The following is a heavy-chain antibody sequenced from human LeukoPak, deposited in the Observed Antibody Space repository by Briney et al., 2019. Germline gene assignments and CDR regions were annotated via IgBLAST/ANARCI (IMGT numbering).Heavy chain of an antibody. CDR1: GGSFSGYY. CDR3: ARMDYYGSGSRNWFDP. CDR2: INHSGST. D-gene: IGHD3-10*01. J-gene: IGHJ5*02. V-gene: IGHV4-34*01. Sequence: SETLSLTCAVYGGSFSGYYWSWIRQPPGKGLEWIGEINHSGSTNYNPSLKSRVTISVDTSKNQFSLKLSSVTAADTAVYYCARMDYYGSGSRNWFDPWGQGTLVTVSS.